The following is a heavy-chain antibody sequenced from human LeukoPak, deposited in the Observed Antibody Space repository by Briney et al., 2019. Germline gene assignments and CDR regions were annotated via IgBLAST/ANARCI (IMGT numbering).Heavy chain of an antibody. V-gene: IGHV4-59*08. CDR3: ARLGYCSGGACYSSSWFDP. Sequence: SETLSLTCTVSGASISSYYWSWIRQPPGKGLEYIGYIDYSGTTNYSPSLKSRVTMSVDTSKNQFSLMLSSVTAADTAVYYCARLGYCSGGACYSSSWFDPWGQGTLVTVSS. D-gene: IGHD2-15*01. J-gene: IGHJ5*02. CDR1: GASISSYY. CDR2: IDYSGTT.